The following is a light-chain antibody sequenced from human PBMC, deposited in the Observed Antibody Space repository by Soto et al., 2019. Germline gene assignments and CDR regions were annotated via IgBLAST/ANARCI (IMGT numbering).Light chain of an antibody. J-gene: IGKJ1*01. Sequence: EIVLTQSPGTLSLSPGERATLSCRASQSVTSNYLAWYRRKPGQAPSLLIYGASTRATGIPGRCSGSGSGTDFTLTITRLEPEDFAVYYCQQYGSSPPTFGQGTKVEIK. CDR2: GAS. CDR1: QSVTSNY. V-gene: IGKV3-20*01. CDR3: QQYGSSPPT.